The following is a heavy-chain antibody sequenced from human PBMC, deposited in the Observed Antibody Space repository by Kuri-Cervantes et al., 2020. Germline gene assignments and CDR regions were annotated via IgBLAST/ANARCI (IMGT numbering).Heavy chain of an antibody. D-gene: IGHD4-17*01. V-gene: IGHV2-5*02. J-gene: IGHJ4*02. Sequence: GATLVKPTQTLTLTCTFSGCSLRTSGVGVGWIRQPPGKTLEWLAPIYWDDDKRYSPSLKSRLTITKDTSKNQVVLTMTNMDPVDTATYYCALSPYGDYGNYWGQGTLVTVSS. CDR2: IYWDDDK. CDR3: ALSPYGDYGNY. CDR1: GCSLRTSGVG.